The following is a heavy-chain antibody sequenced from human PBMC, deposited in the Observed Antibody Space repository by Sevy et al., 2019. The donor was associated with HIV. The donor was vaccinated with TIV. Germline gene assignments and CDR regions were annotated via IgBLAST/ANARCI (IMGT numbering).Heavy chain of an antibody. CDR3: ARDGQWLVRRSYYMDV. J-gene: IGHJ6*03. Sequence: GGSLRLSCAASGFTFSDYYMSWIRQAPGKGLEWVSYISSSGSTIYYADSVKGRFTISRDNAKNPLYLQMNSLRAEDTAVYYCARDGQWLVRRSYYMDVWGKGTTVTVSS. V-gene: IGHV3-11*01. CDR1: GFTFSDYY. CDR2: ISSSGSTI. D-gene: IGHD6-19*01.